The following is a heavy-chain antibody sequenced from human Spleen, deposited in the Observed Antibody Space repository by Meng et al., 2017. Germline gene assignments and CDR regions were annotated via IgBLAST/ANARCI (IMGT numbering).Heavy chain of an antibody. Sequence: QLMQCGSRPLNPSVTLFLTCVFSGGSFIDYYWTWIRQPPWKGLEWIGEINHSGSTNYNPSLESRDTISVDTSQNNLSLKLSSVTAADSAVYYCARGPTTMAHDFDYWGQGTLVTVSS. V-gene: IGHV4-34*01. CDR2: INHSGST. D-gene: IGHD4-11*01. J-gene: IGHJ4*02. CDR3: ARGPTTMAHDFDY. CDR1: GGSFIDYY.